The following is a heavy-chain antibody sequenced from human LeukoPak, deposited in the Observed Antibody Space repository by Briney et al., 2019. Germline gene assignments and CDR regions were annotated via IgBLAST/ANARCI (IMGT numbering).Heavy chain of an antibody. CDR1: RFIFSAYG. CDR3: AKEVPPAFQIDY. CDR2: ISPEGRNK. J-gene: IGHJ4*02. V-gene: IGHV3-30*18. Sequence: GGSLRLSCAGSRFIFSAYGMHWVRQAPGKGLEWVAVISPEGRNKYYGDSVKGRFTISRDNSNSTVYLQMNSLRSEDTGIYYCAKEVPPAFQIDYWGQGTLVSVSS.